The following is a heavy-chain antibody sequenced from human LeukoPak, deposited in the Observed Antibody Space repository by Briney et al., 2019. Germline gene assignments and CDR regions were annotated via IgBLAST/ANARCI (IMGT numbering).Heavy chain of an antibody. J-gene: IGHJ4*02. CDR3: ARTMITFGGVIASFDY. Sequence: SQTLSLTCTVSGGSLSSGGYYWIWLRQHPGKGLEWFGYIYYSGSTYYNPSLKSRVTISVGTSKNQSSLKLSSVTAADTAVYYCARTMITFGGVIASFDYWGQGTLVTVSS. CDR2: IYYSGST. CDR1: GGSLSSGGYY. D-gene: IGHD3-16*02. V-gene: IGHV4-31*03.